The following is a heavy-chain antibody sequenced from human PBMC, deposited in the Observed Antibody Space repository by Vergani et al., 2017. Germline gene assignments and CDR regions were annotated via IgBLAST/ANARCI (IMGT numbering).Heavy chain of an antibody. CDR3: ARGRKHFFEAPYDV. CDR1: GVSFKTYF. V-gene: IGHV4-34*01. CDR2: VDHSDRP. J-gene: IGHJ4*02. D-gene: IGHD3-3*02. Sequence: QVQLQQWGAGLLKPSETLSLTCAVYGVSFKTYFWNWIRQSPDKGLEWIGEVDHSDRPYYNPSLRGRVTISVDTSKNQISLRLHSVDVADSAIYYCARGRKHFFEAPYDVWVQGSPVTVSS.